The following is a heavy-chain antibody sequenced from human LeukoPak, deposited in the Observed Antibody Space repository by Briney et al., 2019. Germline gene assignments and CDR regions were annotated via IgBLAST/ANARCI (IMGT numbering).Heavy chain of an antibody. D-gene: IGHD5-18*01. CDR2: IHTSGST. CDR3: ARNDYSYGDFDY. J-gene: IGHJ4*02. Sequence: PAETLSLTCTVSGGSISSYYWNWIRQPAGERLEWIGRIHTSGSTNYNPSLKSRVTMSVDTSKNQFSLKLSSVTAADTAVYYCARNDYSYGDFDYWGQGILVTVSS. CDR1: GGSISSYY. V-gene: IGHV4-4*07.